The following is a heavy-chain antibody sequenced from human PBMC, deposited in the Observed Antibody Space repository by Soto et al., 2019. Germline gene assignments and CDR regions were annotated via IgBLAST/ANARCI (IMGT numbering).Heavy chain of an antibody. CDR2: IYWDDDK. CDR1: GFSLSTSGVG. J-gene: IGHJ3*02. D-gene: IGHD3-3*01. V-gene: IGHV2-5*02. CDR3: ARNTIFGVLYAFDI. Sequence: QITLKESGPTLVKPTQTLTLTCTFSGFSLSTSGVGVGGIRQPPGKALEWLALIYWDDDKRYSPSLKSRLTITKDTSKKQVVLTMTNMDPVDTATYYCARNTIFGVLYAFDIWGQGTMVTVSS.